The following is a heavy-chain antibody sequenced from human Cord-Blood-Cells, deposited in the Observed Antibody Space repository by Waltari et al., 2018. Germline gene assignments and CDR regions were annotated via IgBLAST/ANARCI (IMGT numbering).Heavy chain of an antibody. CDR1: GFTFSSYS. CDR3: ARELGRQAFDI. D-gene: IGHD7-27*01. Sequence: EVPLVESGGGLVKPGGSLRLSCAASGFTFSSYSMNGCRQAPGKGLEWVSSISSSSSYIYYADSVKGRFTISRDNAKNSLYLQMNSLRAEDTAVYYCARELGRQAFDIWGQGTMVTVSS. V-gene: IGHV3-21*01. CDR2: ISSSSSYI. J-gene: IGHJ3*02.